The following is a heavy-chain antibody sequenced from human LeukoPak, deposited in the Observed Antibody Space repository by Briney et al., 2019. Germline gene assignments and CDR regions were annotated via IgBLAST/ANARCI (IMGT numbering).Heavy chain of an antibody. CDR1: GFTVSNNC. CDR3: AKDRAYTYGYSYYFDY. Sequence: GGSLRLSCAASGFTVSNNCMSWVRQAPGKGLEWVSVIYSGGATLYADSVKGRFTISRDSSKNTLFLQMNSLRPEDTAVYYCAKDRAYTYGYSYYFDYWGQGTLVTVSS. CDR2: IYSGGAT. V-gene: IGHV3-53*01. D-gene: IGHD5-18*01. J-gene: IGHJ4*02.